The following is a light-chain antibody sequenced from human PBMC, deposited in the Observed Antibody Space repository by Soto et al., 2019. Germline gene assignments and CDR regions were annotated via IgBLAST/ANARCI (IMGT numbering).Light chain of an antibody. CDR2: DAS. CDR1: SSNVGGYNY. V-gene: IGLV2-11*01. Sequence: QSALTQPRSVSASPGQSVTISCTGTSSNVGGYNYVSWYQQNPGKAPKLMIYDASKRPPGVPDRFSGSKSGNAACLTISGLQVEDEADYYCCSYAASYTVLFGGGTKLTVL. CDR3: CSYAASYTVL. J-gene: IGLJ3*02.